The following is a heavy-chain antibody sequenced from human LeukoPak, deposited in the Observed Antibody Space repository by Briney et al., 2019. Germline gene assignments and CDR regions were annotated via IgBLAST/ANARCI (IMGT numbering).Heavy chain of an antibody. CDR1: GFTFSDYA. Sequence: PGGSLRLSCAASGFTFSDYAMHWVRQAPGKGLEFVSVIGPIGVYTYYANSGTGRFTISRDNSKSTVSLQMGSLRDEDMAVYYCARSPPGRTNWNYYDYWGRGTLVTVSS. J-gene: IGHJ4*02. V-gene: IGHV3-64*01. D-gene: IGHD1-1*01. CDR2: IGPIGVYT. CDR3: ARSPPGRTNWNYYDY.